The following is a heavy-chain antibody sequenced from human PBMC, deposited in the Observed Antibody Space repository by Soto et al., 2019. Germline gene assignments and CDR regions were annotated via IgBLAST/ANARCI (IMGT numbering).Heavy chain of an antibody. CDR1: GFTFSSYA. Sequence: GGSLRLSCAASGFTFSSYAMHWVRQAPGKGLEWVAVISYDGRNKYYADSVKGRFNISRDNSKNTLYLQMNSLRAEDAAVYYCARTGEISGRYYYYGMDVWGQGTTVTVSS. CDR3: ARTGEISGRYYYYGMDV. CDR2: ISYDGRNK. D-gene: IGHD6-19*01. V-gene: IGHV3-30*04. J-gene: IGHJ6*02.